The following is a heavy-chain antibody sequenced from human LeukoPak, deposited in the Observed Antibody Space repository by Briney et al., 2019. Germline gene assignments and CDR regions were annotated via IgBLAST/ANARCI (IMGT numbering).Heavy chain of an antibody. J-gene: IGHJ4*02. Sequence: SETLSLTCTVSGDAISSDYWSWIRQPPGKELEWIGYIYYSGSTNYNPSLKSRVTISIDTSKNQFSLNLISVTAADTAVYYCARERYCYDSNGYPTYFDYWGQGTLVTVSS. V-gene: IGHV4-59*01. CDR2: IYYSGST. CDR1: GDAISSDY. CDR3: ARERYCYDSNGYPTYFDY. D-gene: IGHD3-22*01.